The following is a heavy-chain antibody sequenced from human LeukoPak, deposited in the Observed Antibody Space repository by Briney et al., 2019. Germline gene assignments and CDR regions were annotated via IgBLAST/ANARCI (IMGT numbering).Heavy chain of an antibody. V-gene: IGHV3-48*02. CDR2: ISGSGSVS. J-gene: IGHJ3*02. Sequence: PGGSLRLSCAASGFTFSSYSMNWVRQAPGKGLEWISYISGSGSVSYYEDSVKGRFTISRDNAKNSLYLQMNSLRDEDTALYYCARDGGFGFLGAFDIWGQGTMVTVSS. D-gene: IGHD3-10*01. CDR3: ARDGGFGFLGAFDI. CDR1: GFTFSSYS.